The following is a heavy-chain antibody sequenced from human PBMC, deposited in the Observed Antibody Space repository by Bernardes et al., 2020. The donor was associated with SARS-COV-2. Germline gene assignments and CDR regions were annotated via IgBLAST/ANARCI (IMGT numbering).Heavy chain of an antibody. V-gene: IGHV3-74*01. CDR1: GFTFSSYW. CDR2: INPDGSST. D-gene: IGHD2-8*01. J-gene: IGHJ5*02. CDR3: ARDLGYCTNGVCSP. Sequence: GGSLRLSCAASGFTFSSYWLHWVRQAPGKGLVWVSRINPDGSSTSYADSVKGRFTISRDNAKNMLFLQMSGLRAEDTAMYYCARDLGYCTNGVCSPWGQGTLVIVSS.